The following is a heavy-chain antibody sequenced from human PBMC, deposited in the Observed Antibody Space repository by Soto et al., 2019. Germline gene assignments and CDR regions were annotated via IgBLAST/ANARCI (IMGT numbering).Heavy chain of an antibody. CDR3: ARDEVYCGGTTCYFDY. CDR1: GYTFTSYY. V-gene: IGHV1-46*03. Sequence: GASVKVPCKASGYTFTSYYMHWVRQAPGQGLEWMGIINPSAGSTSHAQKFQGRVTMTRDTSTSTVYMELSSLRSEDTAVYYCARDEVYCGGTTCYFDYWGQGTLVTVSS. D-gene: IGHD2-21*01. CDR2: INPSAGST. J-gene: IGHJ4*02.